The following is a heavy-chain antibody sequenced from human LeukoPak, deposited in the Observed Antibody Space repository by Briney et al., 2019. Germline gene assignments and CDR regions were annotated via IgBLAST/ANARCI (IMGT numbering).Heavy chain of an antibody. Sequence: PGGSLRLSCAASGLTFSSYSMNWVRQAPGKGLEWVSSISSSSSYIYYADSVKGRFTISRDNAKNSLYLQMNSLRAEDTAVYYCASQLGYGGNSHAFDIWGQGTMVTVSS. CDR1: GLTFSSYS. J-gene: IGHJ3*02. D-gene: IGHD4-23*01. CDR3: ASQLGYGGNSHAFDI. CDR2: ISSSSSYI. V-gene: IGHV3-21*01.